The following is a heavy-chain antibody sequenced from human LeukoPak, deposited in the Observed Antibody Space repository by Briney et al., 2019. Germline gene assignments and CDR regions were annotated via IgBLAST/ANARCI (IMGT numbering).Heavy chain of an antibody. CDR2: ITGDGGTT. CDR3: AKGHFGAGHY. CDR1: GFTFCDYT. Sequence: GGSLRLSCAASGFTFCDYTMHWFRQPPGRGLQWVSLITGDGGTTSYAGSVKGRFTISRDNSKNSLYLHMNSLRNEDTALYYCAKGHFGAGHYWGQGTLVTVSS. V-gene: IGHV3-43*02. D-gene: IGHD3-3*01. J-gene: IGHJ4*02.